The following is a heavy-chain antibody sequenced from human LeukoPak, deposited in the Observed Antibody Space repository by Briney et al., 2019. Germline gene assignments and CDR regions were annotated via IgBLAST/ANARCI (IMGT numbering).Heavy chain of an antibody. Sequence: GVSLRLSCAASGFTFSGSAMHWVRQASGKGLEWVGRIRSKANSYATAYAASVKGRFTISRDDSKNTAYLQMNSLKTEDTAVYYFTRLYRGYCSGGSCYSFWFDPWVQGTLVTVSS. J-gene: IGHJ5*02. CDR3: TRLYRGYCSGGSCYSFWFDP. CDR2: IRSKANSYAT. V-gene: IGHV3-73*01. CDR1: GFTFSGSA. D-gene: IGHD2-15*01.